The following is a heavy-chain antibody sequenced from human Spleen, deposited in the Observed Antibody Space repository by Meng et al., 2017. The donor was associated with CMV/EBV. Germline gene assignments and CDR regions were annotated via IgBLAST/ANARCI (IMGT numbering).Heavy chain of an antibody. CDR1: GFTFDDHG. CDR2: IRWNGETT. CDR3: ARAVGPTIVDALDI. J-gene: IGHJ3*02. D-gene: IGHD1-26*01. V-gene: IGHV3-20*04. Sequence: GESLKISCAASGFTFDDHGMNWVRQVPGKGLEWVSGIRWNGETTGYTESVKGRFTISRDNAKNSLYLQMNSLRAGDTALYYCARAVGPTIVDALDIWGPGTLVTVSS.